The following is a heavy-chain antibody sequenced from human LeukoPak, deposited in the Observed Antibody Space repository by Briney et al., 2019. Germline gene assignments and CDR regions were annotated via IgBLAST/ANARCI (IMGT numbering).Heavy chain of an antibody. V-gene: IGHV3-23*01. CDR1: GFTFSTYA. Sequence: GGSLRLSCAASGFTFSTYAMSWVCQAPGKGLEWVSGISESGSSTYYADSVKGRFTISRDNSKNTLYLQMNSLRAEDTAVYYCAKVQVAVAWGGFDYWGQGTLVTVSS. CDR3: AKVQVAVAWGGFDY. CDR2: ISESGSST. D-gene: IGHD2-15*01. J-gene: IGHJ4*02.